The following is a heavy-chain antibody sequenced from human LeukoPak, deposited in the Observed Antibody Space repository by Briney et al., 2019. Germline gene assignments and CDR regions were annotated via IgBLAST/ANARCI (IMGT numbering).Heavy chain of an antibody. D-gene: IGHD2-15*01. CDR1: GFTFSSYA. CDR2: ISYDGSNK. CDR3: AREAAAIQDLDV. J-gene: IGHJ6*02. Sequence: QVQLVESGGGVVQPGRSLRLSCAASGFTFSSYAMHWVRQAPGKGLEWVAVISYDGSNKYYADSVKGRFTISRDNAKNSVFLQMNSLEVEDTAVYYCAREAAAIQDLDVWGHGTTVTVSS. V-gene: IGHV3-30-3*01.